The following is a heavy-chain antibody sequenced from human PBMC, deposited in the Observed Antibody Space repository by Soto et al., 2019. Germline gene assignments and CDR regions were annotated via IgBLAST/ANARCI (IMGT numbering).Heavy chain of an antibody. D-gene: IGHD6-13*01. CDR1: GFTFSSYW. V-gene: IGHV3-74*01. CDR3: ARVLAAAGTPDPDY. CDR2: INSDGSST. J-gene: IGHJ4*02. Sequence: EVQLVESGGGLVQPGGSLRLSCAASGFTFSSYWMHWVRQAPGKGLVWVSRINSDGSSTSYADSVKGRFTISRDNAKNTLYLKMNGRRAEDTAVYYCARVLAAAGTPDPDYWGQGTLVTVSS.